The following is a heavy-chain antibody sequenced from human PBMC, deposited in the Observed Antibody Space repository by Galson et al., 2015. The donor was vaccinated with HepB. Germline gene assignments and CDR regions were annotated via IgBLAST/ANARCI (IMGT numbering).Heavy chain of an antibody. CDR3: AREWVDYGDYDAGPFDY. Sequence: SQRLSCAASGFTFSSYAMHWVRQAPGKGLEWVAVILYDGSNKYHADSVKGRFTISRDNSKNTLYLQMNSLRAEDTAVYYCAREWVDYGDYDAGPFDYWGQGTLVTVSS. D-gene: IGHD4-17*01. V-gene: IGHV3-30-3*01. J-gene: IGHJ4*02. CDR1: GFTFSSYA. CDR2: ILYDGSNK.